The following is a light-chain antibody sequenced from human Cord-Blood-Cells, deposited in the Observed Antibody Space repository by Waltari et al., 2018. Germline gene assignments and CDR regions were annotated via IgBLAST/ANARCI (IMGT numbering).Light chain of an antibody. V-gene: IGLV1-44*01. Sequence: QSVLPQPPSASGTPGQRVTTSCSGSSSNIGRNTVNWYQQLPGTAPKLLIYSNKQRPSGVPDRFSGSKSGTSASLAISGLQSEDEADYYCAAWDDSLNGVVFGGGTKLTVL. CDR1: SSNIGRNT. J-gene: IGLJ2*01. CDR3: AAWDDSLNGVV. CDR2: SNK.